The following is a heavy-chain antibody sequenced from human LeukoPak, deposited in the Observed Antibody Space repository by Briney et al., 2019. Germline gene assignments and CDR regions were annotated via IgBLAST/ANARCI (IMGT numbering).Heavy chain of an antibody. V-gene: IGHV3-48*04. CDR3: AREEVDYYAGMDV. J-gene: IGHJ6*01. D-gene: IGHD3-22*01. CDR1: GLTFNRYN. Sequence: GGSLRLSCVASGLTFNRYNMNWVRRAPGKGPEWVSHISGNSGTIYYADSERRRFTISRDNAQNSLYQQINSLRAKDTAEYYCAREEVDYYAGMDVWGKGGTVTVSS. CDR2: ISGNSGTI.